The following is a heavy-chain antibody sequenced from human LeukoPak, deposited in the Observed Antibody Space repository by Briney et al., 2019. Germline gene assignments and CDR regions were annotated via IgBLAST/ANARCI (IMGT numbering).Heavy chain of an antibody. D-gene: IGHD1-26*01. Sequence: GGSLRLSCAASGFSFSSYTMNWVRQAPGKGVEWGSCISSGSGTTFYADSVKDRFTISRDNAKNSLYLHMNGLKDEDTGVYYCARDRGGSFPDSWGQGTLVTVSS. CDR3: ARDRGGSFPDS. J-gene: IGHJ4*02. V-gene: IGHV3-48*02. CDR2: ISSGSGTT. CDR1: GFSFSSYT.